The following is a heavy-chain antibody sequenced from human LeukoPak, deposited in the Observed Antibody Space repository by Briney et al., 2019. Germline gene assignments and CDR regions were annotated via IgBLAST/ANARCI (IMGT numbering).Heavy chain of an antibody. CDR2: INHSGST. J-gene: IGHJ4*02. V-gene: IGHV4-34*01. Sequence: SETLSLTCAVYGGSFSGYYWSWIRQPPGKGLEWIGEINHSGSTNYNPSLKSRVTISVDTSKNQFSLKLSSVTAADTAVYYCARGTGRLRSFDYWGQGTLVTVSS. D-gene: IGHD5-12*01. CDR1: GGSFSGYY. CDR3: ARGTGRLRSFDY.